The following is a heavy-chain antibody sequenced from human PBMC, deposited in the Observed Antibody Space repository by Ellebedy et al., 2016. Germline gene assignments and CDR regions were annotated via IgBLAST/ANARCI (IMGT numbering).Heavy chain of an antibody. CDR3: ASEALYYDSNCYELDY. V-gene: IGHV3-30-3*01. Sequence: GESLKISCEGSGFTFSSYSIHWLRQALGKMLEWVAVISYDGSNKYYAYSVKGRFTISKDNAKNSLNLQMNSLRAEETAVYNCASEALYYDSNCYELDYWGQGTLITVSS. CDR1: GFTFSSYS. CDR2: ISYDGSNK. D-gene: IGHD3-22*01. J-gene: IGHJ4*02.